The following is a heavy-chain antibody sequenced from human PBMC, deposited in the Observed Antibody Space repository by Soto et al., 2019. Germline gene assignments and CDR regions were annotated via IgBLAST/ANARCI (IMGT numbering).Heavy chain of an antibody. CDR1: GFTFSSYW. V-gene: IGHV3-74*01. Sequence: EVQLVESGGGLVQPGGSLRLSCAASGFTFSSYWMHWVRQAPGKGLVWVSRINSDGSSTSYADSVKGRFTISRDNAKNTLYLQMNSLRAEDTAVYYCARPLYDFWSGYHHRVWLGFYGMDVWGQGTTVTVSS. D-gene: IGHD3-3*01. J-gene: IGHJ6*02. CDR2: INSDGSST. CDR3: ARPLYDFWSGYHHRVWLGFYGMDV.